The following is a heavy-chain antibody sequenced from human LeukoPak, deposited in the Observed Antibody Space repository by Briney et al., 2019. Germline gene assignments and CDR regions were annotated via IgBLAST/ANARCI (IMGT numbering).Heavy chain of an antibody. J-gene: IGHJ6*02. D-gene: IGHD5-18*01. CDR2: IYHSGST. Sequence: SETLSLTCAVSGGSISSGGYSWSWIRQPPGKGLEWIGYIYHSGSTHYNPSLKSRVTISVDRSKNQFSLKLSSVTAADTAVYYCARVDTAMVYGMDVWGQGTTVTVSS. CDR1: GGSISSGGYS. CDR3: ARVDTAMVYGMDV. V-gene: IGHV4-30-2*01.